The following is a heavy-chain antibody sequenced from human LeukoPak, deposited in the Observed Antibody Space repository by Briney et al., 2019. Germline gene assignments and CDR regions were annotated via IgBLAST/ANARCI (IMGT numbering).Heavy chain of an antibody. J-gene: IGHJ4*02. Sequence: GGSLRLSCAASGFTFRTYSMNWVRQAPGKGLEWVSYISTSSSTIYYADSVKGRFTISRDNAKNSLYLQMNSLRAEDTAVYYCARDRGGIAVAFDYWGQGTLVTVSS. CDR3: ARDRGGIAVAFDY. D-gene: IGHD6-19*01. CDR1: GFTFRTYS. CDR2: ISTSSSTI. V-gene: IGHV3-48*01.